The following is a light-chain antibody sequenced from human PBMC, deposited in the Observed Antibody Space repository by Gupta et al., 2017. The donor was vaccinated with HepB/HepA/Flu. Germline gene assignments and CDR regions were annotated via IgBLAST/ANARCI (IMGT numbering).Light chain of an antibody. CDR2: EVS. V-gene: IGLV2-18*02. CDR1: SSDVGSYNR. Sequence: QSALTQPPSVSGSPGQSVTISCTVTSSDVGSYNRVSWYQQPPGTAPKLMIYEVSNRPSGVPDRFSGSKSGNTASLTISGLQAEDEADYYCSSYTSSSTFVFGGGTKLTVL. CDR3: SSYTSSSTFV. J-gene: IGLJ2*01.